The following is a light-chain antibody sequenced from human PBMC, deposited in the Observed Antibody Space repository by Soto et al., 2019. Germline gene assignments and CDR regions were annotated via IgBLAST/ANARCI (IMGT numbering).Light chain of an antibody. V-gene: IGKV3-15*01. CDR3: QQYNNWLYT. J-gene: IGKJ2*01. CDR2: GAS. Sequence: EIVMTQSPATLSVSPGERATLSCRASQSVSKLAWYQQKPDQAPRLLIYGASTRATGIPARFSGSGSGTEFTLTISSLQSEDFAVYYCQQYNNWLYTFGPGTKLEIK. CDR1: QSVSK.